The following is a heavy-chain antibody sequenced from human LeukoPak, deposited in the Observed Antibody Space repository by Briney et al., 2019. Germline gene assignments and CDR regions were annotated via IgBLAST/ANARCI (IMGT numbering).Heavy chain of an antibody. CDR3: ARSARDPRYSSSWYYFDY. CDR1: GYTFTSYG. CDR2: ISAYNGNT. D-gene: IGHD6-13*01. V-gene: IGHV1-18*01. Sequence: GASVKVSCKASGYTFTSYGISWVRQAPGQGLEWMGWISAYNGNTNYAQKFQGRVTITADKSTSTAYMELSSLRSEDTAVYYCARSARDPRYSSSWYYFDYWGQGTLVTVSS. J-gene: IGHJ4*02.